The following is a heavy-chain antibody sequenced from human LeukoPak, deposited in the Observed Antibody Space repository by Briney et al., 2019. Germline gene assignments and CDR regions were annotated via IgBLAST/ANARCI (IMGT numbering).Heavy chain of an antibody. CDR1: GFTFSSYE. D-gene: IGHD3-10*01. CDR2: ISSSGSTI. CDR3: ARVGWFGESFDY. J-gene: IGHJ4*02. V-gene: IGHV3-48*03. Sequence: GGSLRLSCAASGFTFSSYEMNWVRQAPGKGLEWVSYISSSGSTIYYADSVKGRFTISRDNAKNSLYLQMNSLRAEDTAVYYCARVGWFGESFDYWGQGTLVTVSS.